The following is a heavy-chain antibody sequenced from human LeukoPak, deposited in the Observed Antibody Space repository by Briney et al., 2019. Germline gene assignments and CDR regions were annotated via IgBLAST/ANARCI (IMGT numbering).Heavy chain of an antibody. Sequence: SETLSLTCTVSGGSISSYYWSWIRQPPGKGLEWIGYIYYSGSTNYNPSLKSRVTISVDTSKNQFSLKLSSVTAADTAMYYCARVGGYSSGPEPSFDYWGQGTLVTVSS. CDR1: GGSISSYY. J-gene: IGHJ4*02. D-gene: IGHD6-19*01. V-gene: IGHV4-59*01. CDR3: ARVGGYSSGPEPSFDY. CDR2: IYYSGST.